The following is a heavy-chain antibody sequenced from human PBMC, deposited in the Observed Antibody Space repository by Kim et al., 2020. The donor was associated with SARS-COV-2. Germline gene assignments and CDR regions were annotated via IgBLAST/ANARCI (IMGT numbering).Heavy chain of an antibody. Sequence: GGSLRLSCAASGFTFSSYAMSWVRQAPGKGLEWVSAISGSGGSTYYADSVKGRFTISRDNSKNTLYLQMNSLRAEDTAVYYCAKEAYRADSELYCSGGSCYSPDYGDRPYYFDYWGQGTLVTVSS. J-gene: IGHJ4*02. D-gene: IGHD2-15*01. V-gene: IGHV3-23*01. CDR2: ISGSGGST. CDR1: GFTFSSYA. CDR3: AKEAYRADSELYCSGGSCYSPDYGDRPYYFDY.